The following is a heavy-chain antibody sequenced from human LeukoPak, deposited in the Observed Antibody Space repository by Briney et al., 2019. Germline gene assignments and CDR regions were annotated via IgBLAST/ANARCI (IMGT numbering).Heavy chain of an antibody. V-gene: IGHV1-69*05. CDR2: IIRIFGTA. J-gene: IGHJ6*03. Sequence: GASVKVSCKASGGTFSSYAISWVRQAPGQGLEWMGRIIRIFGTANYAQKFQGRVTITTDESTSTAYMELSSLRSEDTAVYYCARDPPCAGGSCYVSHRDYYYYMDVWGKGTTVTVSS. D-gene: IGHD2-15*01. CDR1: GGTFSSYA. CDR3: ARDPPCAGGSCYVSHRDYYYYMDV.